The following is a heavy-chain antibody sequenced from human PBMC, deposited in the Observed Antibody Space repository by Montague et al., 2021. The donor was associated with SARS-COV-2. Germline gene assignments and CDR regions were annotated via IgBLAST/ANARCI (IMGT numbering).Heavy chain of an antibody. CDR3: VRGGACSGGKCNGGARD. Sequence: SLRLSCAASGFTFRSYTMNWVRQSPGMGLEWVSFISSSSSSIYYADSLKGRFTISRDNAKNSLYLQMNSLRVEVTAVYYCVRGGACSGGKCNGGARDWGQGTLVTVSS. CDR2: ISSSSSSI. V-gene: IGHV3-21*01. J-gene: IGHJ4*02. CDR1: GFTFRSYT. D-gene: IGHD2-15*01.